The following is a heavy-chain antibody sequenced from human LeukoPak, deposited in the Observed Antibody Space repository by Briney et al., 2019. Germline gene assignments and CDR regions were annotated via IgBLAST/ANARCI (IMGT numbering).Heavy chain of an antibody. CDR3: ARGPVGGATYYDGDAFDI. J-gene: IGHJ3*02. D-gene: IGHD1-26*01. CDR2: IYYSGST. Sequence: SETLSLTCTVSGGSISGNSYYWGWIRQPPGKGLEWIGSIYYSGSTYYNPSLKSRVTISVDTSKNQFSLKLSSVTAVDTAVYYCARGPVGGATYYDGDAFDIWGQGTMVTVFS. V-gene: IGHV4-39*07. CDR1: GGSISGNSYY.